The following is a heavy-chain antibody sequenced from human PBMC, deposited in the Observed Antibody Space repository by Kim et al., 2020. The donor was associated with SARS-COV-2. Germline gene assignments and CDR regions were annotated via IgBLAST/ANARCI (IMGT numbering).Heavy chain of an antibody. CDR2: ISYDGSNK. V-gene: IGHV3-30*18. Sequence: GGSLRLSCAASGFTFSSYGMHWVRQAPGKGLEWVAVISYDGSNKYYADSVKGRFTISRDNSKNTLYLQMNSLRAEDTAVYYCAKSKGSFWSGYYTSPID. J-gene: IGHJ4*01. CDR1: GFTFSSYG. D-gene: IGHD3-3*01. CDR3: AKSKGSFWSGYYTSPID.